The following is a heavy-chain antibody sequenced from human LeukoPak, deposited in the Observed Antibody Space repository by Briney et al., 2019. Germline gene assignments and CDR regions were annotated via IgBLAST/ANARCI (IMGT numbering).Heavy chain of an antibody. CDR1: GGTFSSYA. J-gene: IGHJ6*02. V-gene: IGHV1-69*04. Sequence: GASVKVSCKASGGTFSSYAISWVRQAPGQGLEWMGRIIPILGIANYAQKFQGRVTITADKSTSTAYMELSSLRSEDTAVYYCARSALGYCSGGSCYAAYYYYGMDVWGQGTTVTVSS. D-gene: IGHD2-15*01. CDR2: IIPILGIA. CDR3: ARSALGYCSGGSCYAAYYYYGMDV.